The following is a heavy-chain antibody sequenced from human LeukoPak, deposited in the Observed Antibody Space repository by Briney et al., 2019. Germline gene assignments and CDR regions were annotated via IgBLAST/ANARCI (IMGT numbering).Heavy chain of an antibody. Sequence: SGGSLRLSCAASGFSVSTNYMSWVRQAPGKGLEWVSVIYRSDSTYYADSVKGRFTNSRDNSKNTLYLQMNSLRGEDTAVYYCARDRRGYSYGHFDNWGQGTLVTVSS. J-gene: IGHJ4*02. CDR1: GFSVSTNY. V-gene: IGHV3-53*01. D-gene: IGHD5-18*01. CDR3: ARDRRGYSYGHFDN. CDR2: IYRSDST.